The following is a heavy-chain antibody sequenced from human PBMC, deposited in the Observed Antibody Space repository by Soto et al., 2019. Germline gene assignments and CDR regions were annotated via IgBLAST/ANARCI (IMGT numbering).Heavy chain of an antibody. J-gene: IGHJ6*02. CDR3: VKGSRGEYYYYYNGVDV. V-gene: IGHV1-2*02. D-gene: IGHD3-22*01. CDR2: INPNSGGT. Sequence: ASVKVSCKASGYTFTGYYMHWVRQAPGQGLEWMGWINPNSGGTNYAQKFQGRVTISRDNSKGTLFLQMSSLRAEDTAVYYCVKGSRGEYYYYYNGVDVWGQGTTVTVSS. CDR1: GYTFTGYY.